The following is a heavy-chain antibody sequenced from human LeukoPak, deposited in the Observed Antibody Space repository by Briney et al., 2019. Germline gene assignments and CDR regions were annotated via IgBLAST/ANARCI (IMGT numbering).Heavy chain of an antibody. CDR3: ARGLGSSSPDYYGMDV. J-gene: IGHJ6*02. D-gene: IGHD6-6*01. Sequence: SETLSLACAVYGGSFSGYYWSWIRQPPGKGLEWIGEINHSGSTNYNPSLKSRVTISVDTSKNQLSLKVSSVTAADTAVYYCARGLGSSSPDYYGMDVWGQGTTVTVSS. CDR1: GGSFSGYY. V-gene: IGHV4-34*01. CDR2: INHSGST.